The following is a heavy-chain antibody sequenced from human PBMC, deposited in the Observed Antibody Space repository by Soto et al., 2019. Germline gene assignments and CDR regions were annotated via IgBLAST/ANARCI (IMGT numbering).Heavy chain of an antibody. J-gene: IGHJ3*02. CDR2: ISSSSSYI. V-gene: IGHV3-21*01. D-gene: IGHD3-16*01. CDR3: ARDDTGDGAFDI. Sequence: EVQLVESGGGLVKPGGSLRLSCAASGFTFSSYSMNWVRQAPGKGLEWVSSISSSSSYIYYADSVKGRFTIFRDNAKNSLYLQMNSLRAEDTAVYYCARDDTGDGAFDIWGQGTMVTVSS. CDR1: GFTFSSYS.